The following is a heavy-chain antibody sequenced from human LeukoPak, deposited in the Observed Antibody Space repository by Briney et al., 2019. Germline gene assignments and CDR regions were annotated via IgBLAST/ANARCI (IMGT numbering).Heavy chain of an antibody. Sequence: PSETLSLTCTVSGGSISSGDYYWSWIRQPPGKGLEWIGYIYYSGSTNYNPSLKSRVTISVDTSKNQFSLKLSSVTAADTAVYYCARVRYSSGWYYFGYWGQGTLVTVSS. CDR2: IYYSGST. J-gene: IGHJ4*02. D-gene: IGHD6-19*01. CDR1: GGSISSGDYY. V-gene: IGHV4-61*08. CDR3: ARVRYSSGWYYFGY.